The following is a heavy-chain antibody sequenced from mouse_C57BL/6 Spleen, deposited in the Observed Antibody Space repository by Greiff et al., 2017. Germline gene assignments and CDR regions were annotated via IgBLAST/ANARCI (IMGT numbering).Heavy chain of an antibody. D-gene: IGHD1-1*01. CDR3: ARGITTVVARYFDY. V-gene: IGHV1-55*01. J-gene: IGHJ2*01. Sequence: VQLQQPGAELVKPGASVKMSCKASGYTFTSYWITWVKQRPGQGLEWIGDIYPGSGSTNYNEKFKSKATRTVDTSSSTAYMQLSSLTSEDSAFYYCARGITTVVARYFDYWGQGTTLTVSS. CDR1: GYTFTSYW. CDR2: IYPGSGST.